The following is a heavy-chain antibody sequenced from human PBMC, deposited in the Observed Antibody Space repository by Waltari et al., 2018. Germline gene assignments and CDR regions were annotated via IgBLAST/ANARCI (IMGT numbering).Heavy chain of an antibody. J-gene: IGHJ3*02. Sequence: EVQLVESGGGLVQPGRSLRLSCAASGFTFDDYAMHWVRQAPGKGLEWVSGISWNSGSIGYADSVKGRFTISRDNAKNSLYLQMNSLRAEDMALYYCAKESGEKETGAFDIWGQGTMVTVSS. CDR3: AKESGEKETGAFDI. CDR2: ISWNSGSI. V-gene: IGHV3-9*03. CDR1: GFTFDDYA.